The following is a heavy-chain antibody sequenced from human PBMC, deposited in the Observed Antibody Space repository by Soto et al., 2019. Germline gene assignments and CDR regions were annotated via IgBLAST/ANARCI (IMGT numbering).Heavy chain of an antibody. D-gene: IGHD3-16*01. J-gene: IGHJ6*02. V-gene: IGHV3-23*01. Sequence: GSLRLSFAASGFTFSSYAMSWVRQAPGKGLEWVSAISGSGGSTYYADSVKGRFTISRDNSKNTLYLQMNSLRAEDTAVYYCAKGGPGIMYYYGMDVWGQGTTVTVSS. CDR1: GFTFSSYA. CDR3: AKGGPGIMYYYGMDV. CDR2: ISGSGGST.